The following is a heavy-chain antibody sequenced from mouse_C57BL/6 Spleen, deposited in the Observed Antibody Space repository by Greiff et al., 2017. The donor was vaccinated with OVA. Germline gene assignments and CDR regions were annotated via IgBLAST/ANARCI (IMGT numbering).Heavy chain of an antibody. J-gene: IGHJ3*01. D-gene: IGHD2-5*01. CDR3: ARSGAYYSNYKAY. Sequence: QVQLKQPGTELVKPGASVKLSCKASGYTFTSYWMHWVTQRPGQGLEWIGNINPSNGGTNYNEKFKSKATLTVDKSASTAYMQLSSLTSEDSAVYYCARSGAYYSNYKAYWGQGTLVTVSA. V-gene: IGHV1-53*01. CDR1: GYTFTSYW. CDR2: INPSNGGT.